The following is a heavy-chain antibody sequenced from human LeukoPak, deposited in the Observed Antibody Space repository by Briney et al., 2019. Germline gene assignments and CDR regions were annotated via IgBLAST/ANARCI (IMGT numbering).Heavy chain of an antibody. J-gene: IGHJ4*02. D-gene: IGHD4-17*01. V-gene: IGHV4-59*08. CDR2: IYYSGST. Sequence: SETLSLTCTVSGGSISSYYWSWIRQPPGKGLEWIGYIYYSGSTYYNPSLKSRVTISVDTSKSQFSLKLSSVTAADTAVYYCAGSTVIAKDYFDYWGQGTLVAVSS. CDR3: AGSTVIAKDYFDY. CDR1: GGSISSYY.